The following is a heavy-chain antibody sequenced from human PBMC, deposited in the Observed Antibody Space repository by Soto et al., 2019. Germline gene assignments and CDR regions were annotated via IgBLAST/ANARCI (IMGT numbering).Heavy chain of an antibody. J-gene: IGHJ5*02. CDR2: VYYSGST. Sequence: QVQLQESGPGLVKPSGTLSLTCTVSGGSMTSYYWNWIRQSPGKGLEWIGYVYYSGSTSYDASLKSRVAISIDTSKNQFSLKLSSVTAADTAVYYCARSISGFGAKNWFDPWGQGTLVTVSS. D-gene: IGHD3-16*01. CDR3: ARSISGFGAKNWFDP. V-gene: IGHV4-59*01. CDR1: GGSMTSYY.